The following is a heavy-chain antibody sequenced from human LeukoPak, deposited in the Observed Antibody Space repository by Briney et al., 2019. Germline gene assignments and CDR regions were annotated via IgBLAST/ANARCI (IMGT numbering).Heavy chain of an antibody. J-gene: IGHJ4*02. V-gene: IGHV3-21*01. CDR3: ARGLAAAGTRGPY. D-gene: IGHD6-13*01. Sequence: GGSLRLSCATSGFIFSSDSMIWFRQAPGKGLEWVSSISSTGAYIYYADSLKGRFTISRDNAKNSLYLQMNSLRADDTAVYYCARGLAAAGTRGPYWGQGTLVTVSS. CDR1: GFIFSSDS. CDR2: ISSTGAYI.